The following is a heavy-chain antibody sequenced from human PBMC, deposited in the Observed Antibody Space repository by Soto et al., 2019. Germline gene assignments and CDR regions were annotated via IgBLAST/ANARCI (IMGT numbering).Heavy chain of an antibody. CDR2: IYYSGST. Sequence: ASETLSLTCTVSGGSISSSSYYWGWIRQPPGKGLEWIGSIYYSGSTYYNPSLKSRVTISVDTSKNQFSLKLSSVTAADTAVYYCARGVGLQFFNWFDPWGQGTLVTVSS. V-gene: IGHV4-39*07. D-gene: IGHD1-1*01. J-gene: IGHJ5*02. CDR1: GGSISSSSYY. CDR3: ARGVGLQFFNWFDP.